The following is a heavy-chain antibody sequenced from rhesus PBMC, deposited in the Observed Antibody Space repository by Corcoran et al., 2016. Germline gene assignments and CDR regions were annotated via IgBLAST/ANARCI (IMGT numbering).Heavy chain of an antibody. Sequence: EVQLVQSGAEVKRPGESLKISCKTSGYSFTSYWISWVRQMPRKGLEWMGAINPSDSVTRYSPSFQGQVTISADKSISTAYLQWSSLKASDTATYYCAKGNSGYSYDYWGQGVLVTVSS. CDR2: INPSDSVT. CDR1: GYSFTSYW. D-gene: IGHD5-24*01. J-gene: IGHJ4*01. V-gene: IGHV5-2*01. CDR3: AKGNSGYSYDY.